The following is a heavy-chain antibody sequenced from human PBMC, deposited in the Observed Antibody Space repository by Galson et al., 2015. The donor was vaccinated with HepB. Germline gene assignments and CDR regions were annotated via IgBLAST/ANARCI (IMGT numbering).Heavy chain of an antibody. CDR2: INHSGST. J-gene: IGHJ5*02. D-gene: IGHD3-16*01. V-gene: IGHV4-34*01. CDR1: GGSFSGYY. Sequence: ETLSLTCAVYGGSFSGYYWCWIRQPPGKGLEWIGEINHSGSTNYNPSLKSRVTISVDTSKNQFSLKLSSVTAADTAVYYCARGLAAYYGWNWFDPWGQGTLVTVSS. CDR3: ARGLAAYYGWNWFDP.